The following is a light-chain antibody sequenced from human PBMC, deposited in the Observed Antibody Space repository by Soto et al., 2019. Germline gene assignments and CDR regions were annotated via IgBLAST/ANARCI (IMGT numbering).Light chain of an antibody. CDR2: DAS. V-gene: IGKV3-20*01. J-gene: IGKJ4*01. CDR1: QTVRNNY. CDR3: QQFSSYPLN. Sequence: VLTPSPGTLSLPPCARAPLSCRASQTVRNNYLAWYQQKPGQAPRLLIYDASSRATGIPDRFSGGGSGTDFTLTISRLEPEDFAVYYCQQFSSYPLNCGGGTKVDTK.